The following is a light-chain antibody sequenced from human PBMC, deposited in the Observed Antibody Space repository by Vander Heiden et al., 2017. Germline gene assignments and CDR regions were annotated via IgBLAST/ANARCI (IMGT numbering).Light chain of an antibody. CDR2: DVR. CDR1: SNDVGGHYNY. Sequence: QSAVTQPASGFGSTGHSVAISCTGTSNDVGGHYNYVSWYQQKSGEAPKLLIYDVRRRPPGVPDRFSGSKSGNTASLIISGLQAEDDADYHCCSFSTRDSTSLFGGGTKLTVL. V-gene: IGLV2-11*01. CDR3: CSFSTRDSTSL. J-gene: IGLJ3*02.